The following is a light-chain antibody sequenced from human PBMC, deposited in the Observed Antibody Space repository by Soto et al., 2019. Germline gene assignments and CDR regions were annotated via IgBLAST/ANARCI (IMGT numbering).Light chain of an antibody. J-gene: IGKJ4*01. CDR1: QSFNNY. CDR2: DAS. Sequence: EIVLTQSPATLSLSPGERATLSCRASQSFNNYLAWYQHKPGQAPRLLIYDASNRATGIPARFSGSGSGTDFTLTISSLEPEDFAVYYCQQRSNWPLTFGGGTKVDIK. V-gene: IGKV3-11*01. CDR3: QQRSNWPLT.